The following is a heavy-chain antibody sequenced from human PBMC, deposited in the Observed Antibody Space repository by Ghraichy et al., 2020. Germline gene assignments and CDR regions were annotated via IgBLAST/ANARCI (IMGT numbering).Heavy chain of an antibody. D-gene: IGHD3-16*02. J-gene: IGHJ6*03. CDR2: ISGSSNYI. CDR3: ARDQRDYRRYYYYYMDV. Sequence: GGSLRLSCAASGFSFSSYSMNWVRQAPGKGLEWVSSISGSSNYIYYADSVKGRFTISRDNAKNSLYLQMNSLRAEDMALYYCARDQRDYRRYYYYYMDVWGKGTTVTVSS. V-gene: IGHV3-21*01. CDR1: GFSFSSYS.